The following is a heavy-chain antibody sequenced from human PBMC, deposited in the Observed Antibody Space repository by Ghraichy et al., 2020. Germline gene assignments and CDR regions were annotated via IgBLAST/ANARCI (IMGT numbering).Heavy chain of an antibody. D-gene: IGHD6-19*01. CDR1: GFTFSSYW. CDR2: INSDGSST. Sequence: GGTLRLSCAASGFTFSSYWMHWVRQAPGKGLVWVSRINSDGSSTSYADSVKGRFTISRDNAKNTLYLQMNSLRAEDTAVYYCARERSSGWYNYAFDIWGQGTMVTVSS. J-gene: IGHJ3*02. V-gene: IGHV3-74*01. CDR3: ARERSSGWYNYAFDI.